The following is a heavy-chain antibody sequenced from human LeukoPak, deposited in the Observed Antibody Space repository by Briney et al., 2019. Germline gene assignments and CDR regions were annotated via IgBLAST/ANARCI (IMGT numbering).Heavy chain of an antibody. CDR3: AKVKRNSSGWYGSVFDI. V-gene: IGHV3-23*01. D-gene: IGHD6-19*01. Sequence: GGSLRLSCAASGFTFSSYAMSWVRQAPGKGLEWVSAISGSGGSTYYADSVKGRFTISRDNSKNTLYLQMNSLRAEDTAVYYCAKVKRNSSGWYGSVFDIWGQGTMVTVSS. CDR2: ISGSGGST. J-gene: IGHJ3*02. CDR1: GFTFSSYA.